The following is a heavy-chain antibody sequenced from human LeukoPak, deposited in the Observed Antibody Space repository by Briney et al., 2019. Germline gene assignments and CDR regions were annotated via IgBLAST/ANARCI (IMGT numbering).Heavy chain of an antibody. D-gene: IGHD1-1*01. CDR3: ARGTWSRTGWFDP. Sequence: SETLSLTCTVSNGSISGSSSYWGWIRQSPWKGLEWIGSIYHSGSTYYNPSLKNRVTISLDTSKNLFSLKLTSVTAADTAVYYCARGTWSRTGWFDPWGQGTLVTVSP. CDR1: NGSISGSSSY. J-gene: IGHJ5*02. CDR2: IYHSGST. V-gene: IGHV4-39*07.